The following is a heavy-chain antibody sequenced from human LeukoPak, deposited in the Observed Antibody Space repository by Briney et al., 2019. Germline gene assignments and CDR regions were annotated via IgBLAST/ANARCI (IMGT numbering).Heavy chain of an antibody. D-gene: IGHD6-19*01. CDR2: ISSNGGST. CDR1: GFTFSNYA. V-gene: IGHV3-64*01. J-gene: IGHJ4*02. CDR3: AKDEAGYSSG. Sequence: PGGSLRLSCAASGFTFSNYAMHWVRQAPGKGLEYVATISSNGGSTYFANAVQGRFTISRDNSENMVHLQMGSLRVEDTAVYYCAKDEAGYSSGWGQGTLVTVSS.